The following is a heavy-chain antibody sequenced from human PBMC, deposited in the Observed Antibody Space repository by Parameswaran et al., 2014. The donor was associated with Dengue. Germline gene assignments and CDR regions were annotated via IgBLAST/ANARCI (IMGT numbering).Heavy chain of an antibody. Sequence: WVRQAPGQRLEWMGWINAGNGNTKYSQKFQGRVTITRDTSASTAYMELSSLRSEDTAVYYCARVRDAYYYYYYYMDVWGKGTTVTVSS. J-gene: IGHJ6*03. CDR3: ARVRDAYYYYYYYMDV. CDR2: INAGNGNT. D-gene: IGHD4-23*01. V-gene: IGHV1-3*01.